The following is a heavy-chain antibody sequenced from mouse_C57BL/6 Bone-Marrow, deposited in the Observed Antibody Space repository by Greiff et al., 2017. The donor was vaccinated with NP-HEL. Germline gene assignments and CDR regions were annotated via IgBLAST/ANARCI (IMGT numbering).Heavy chain of an antibody. CDR2: ISSGSSTI. V-gene: IGHV5-17*01. CDR1: GFTFSDYG. J-gene: IGHJ4*01. CDR3: ARPIREGFDYAMDY. Sequence: EVNVVESGGGLVKPGGSLKLSCAASGFTFSDYGMHWVRQAPEKGLEWVAYISSGSSTIYYADTVKGRFTISRDNAKNTLFLQMTSLRSEDTAMYYCARPIREGFDYAMDYWGQGTSVTVSS. D-gene: IGHD2-12*01.